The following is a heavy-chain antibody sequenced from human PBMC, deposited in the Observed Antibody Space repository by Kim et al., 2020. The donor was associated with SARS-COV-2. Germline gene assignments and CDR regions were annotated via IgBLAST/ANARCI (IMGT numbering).Heavy chain of an antibody. CDR3: TTHCSSTSCYPGRFDY. V-gene: IGHV3-15*01. Sequence: PVKGRFTISRDDSKNTLYLQMNSLKTEDTAVYYCTTHCSSTSCYPGRFDYWGQGTLVTVSS. J-gene: IGHJ4*02. D-gene: IGHD2-2*01.